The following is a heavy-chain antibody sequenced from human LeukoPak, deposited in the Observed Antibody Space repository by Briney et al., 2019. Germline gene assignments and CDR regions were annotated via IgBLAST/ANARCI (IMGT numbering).Heavy chain of an antibody. J-gene: IGHJ4*02. CDR2: VTGRGDDT. CDR3: AKSSGDWPCPFDY. V-gene: IGHV3-23*01. Sequence: GGSLRLSCTASGFTFSRYTMSWVRQSPGRGMEWVSAVTGRGDDTDSADSVKGRFTVSRDNSRNTLYLQMNSLRVEDTAVYYCAKSSGDWPCPFDYWGQGTLVTVSS. D-gene: IGHD2-21*02. CDR1: GFTFSRYT.